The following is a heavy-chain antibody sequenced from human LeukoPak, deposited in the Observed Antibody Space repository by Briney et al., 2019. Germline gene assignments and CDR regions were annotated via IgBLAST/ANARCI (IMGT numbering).Heavy chain of an antibody. V-gene: IGHV4-38-2*01. CDR3: ARGLRGGVY. J-gene: IGHJ4*02. CDR1: GYSISSGYN. Sequence: SETLSLTCAVSGYSISSGYNWGWIGQPPGKGLEWIGSIYHSGSTYYNPSLKSRVTISVDTSKNQFSLELSSVTAADTAVYYCARGLRGGVYWGQGTLVTVSS. D-gene: IGHD2-15*01. CDR2: IYHSGST.